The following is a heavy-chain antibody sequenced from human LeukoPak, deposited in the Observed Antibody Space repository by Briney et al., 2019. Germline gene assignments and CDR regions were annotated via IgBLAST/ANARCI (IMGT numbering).Heavy chain of an antibody. Sequence: PGGSLRLSCAASGFTFSSYAMHWVRQAPGKGLEWVAVISYDGSNKYYADSVKGRFTISRDNSKNTLYLQMNSLRAEDTAVYYCAREEYSSGWYLRRGFDYWGQGTLVTVSS. CDR3: AREEYSSGWYLRRGFDY. J-gene: IGHJ4*02. CDR1: GFTFSSYA. CDR2: ISYDGSNK. D-gene: IGHD6-19*01. V-gene: IGHV3-30-3*01.